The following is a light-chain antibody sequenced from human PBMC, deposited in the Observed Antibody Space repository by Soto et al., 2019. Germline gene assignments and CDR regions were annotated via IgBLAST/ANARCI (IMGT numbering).Light chain of an antibody. CDR3: QQYDDLPLT. CDR1: QDINTF. V-gene: IGKV1-33*01. CDR2: DAS. J-gene: IGKJ4*01. Sequence: DIQMTQSPSSLSASVGDRVTITCQANQDINTFLNWYQQKPGKAPKLLIYDASNLATGVPSRFSGSGSGTDFTFSINSLQPEDIATYYCQQYDDLPLTFGGGTKVEI.